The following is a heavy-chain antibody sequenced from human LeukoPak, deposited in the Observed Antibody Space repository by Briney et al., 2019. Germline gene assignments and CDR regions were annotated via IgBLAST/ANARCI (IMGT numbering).Heavy chain of an antibody. Sequence: PGGSLRLSCSASGFTLSSYAMHWVRQAPGKGLEYVSAIGSNGGSTYYADSVKGRFTISRDNSKNTLYLQMSSLRAEDTAVYYCVKDGGGDIVVVPAAMGINYFDYWGQGTLVTVSS. J-gene: IGHJ4*02. CDR2: IGSNGGST. V-gene: IGHV3-64D*06. D-gene: IGHD2-2*01. CDR3: VKDGGGDIVVVPAAMGINYFDY. CDR1: GFTLSSYA.